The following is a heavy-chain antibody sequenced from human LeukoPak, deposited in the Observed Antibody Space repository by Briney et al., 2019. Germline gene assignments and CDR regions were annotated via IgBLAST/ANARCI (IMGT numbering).Heavy chain of an antibody. J-gene: IGHJ4*02. V-gene: IGHV4-59*08. CDR3: ARREGYNFDY. D-gene: IGHD5-24*01. CDR2: FHHSGST. CDR1: GVSISGNY. Sequence: PSETLSLTCTVSGVSISGNYWSWIRQPPGKGLEWIGSFHHSGSTPYNPSLNSRVSISVDTSKNQLSLKLSSVTAADTAVYYCARREGYNFDYWGQGTLVTVSS.